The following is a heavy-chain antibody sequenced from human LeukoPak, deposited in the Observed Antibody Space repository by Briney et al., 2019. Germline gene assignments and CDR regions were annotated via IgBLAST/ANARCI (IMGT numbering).Heavy chain of an antibody. J-gene: IGHJ3*02. CDR2: ISGSSSYI. Sequence: GGSLRPSCAASGFTFSSYSMNWVRQAPGKGLEWVSSISGSSSYIYYADSVKGRFTISRDNAKNSLYLQMNSLRAEDTAVYYCARVDYDILTGYYIYAFDIWGQGTMVTVSS. D-gene: IGHD3-9*01. CDR3: ARVDYDILTGYYIYAFDI. V-gene: IGHV3-21*01. CDR1: GFTFSSYS.